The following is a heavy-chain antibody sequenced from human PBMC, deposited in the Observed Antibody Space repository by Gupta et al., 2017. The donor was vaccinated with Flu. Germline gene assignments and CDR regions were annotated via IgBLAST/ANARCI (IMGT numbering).Heavy chain of an antibody. CDR2: ISGSGGST. J-gene: IGHJ4*02. D-gene: IGHD1-26*01. CDR3: TGGMIVGATIFDY. CDR1: TFSSYA. V-gene: IGHV3-23*01. Sequence: TFSSYAMSWVRQAPGEGLEWVSAISGSGGSTYYADSVKGRFTISRDNSKNTLYLQMNSLRAEDTAVYYCTGGMIVGATIFDYWGQGTLVTVSS.